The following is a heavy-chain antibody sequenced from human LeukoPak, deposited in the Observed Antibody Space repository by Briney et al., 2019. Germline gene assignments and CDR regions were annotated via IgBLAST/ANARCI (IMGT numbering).Heavy chain of an antibody. CDR1: GFTFSSYS. CDR3: AKDRAVGGLSYFFDY. D-gene: IGHD3-10*01. CDR2: ITSSSSNI. J-gene: IGHJ4*02. Sequence: GGSLRLACAASGFTFSSYSMSWVRQAPGKGLEWVSSITSSSSNIHYADSVKGRFTISRDNSKNTLYLQMNSLRVEDTAVYYCAKDRAVGGLSYFFDYWGQGTLVTVSS. V-gene: IGHV3-21*01.